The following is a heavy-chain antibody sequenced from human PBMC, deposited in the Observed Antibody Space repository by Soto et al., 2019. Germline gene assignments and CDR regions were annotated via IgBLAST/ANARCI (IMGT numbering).Heavy chain of an antibody. CDR3: ARLSYYDILTGYYIYYFDY. D-gene: IGHD3-9*01. CDR1: GGSISSGDYY. J-gene: IGHJ4*02. Sequence: SETLSLTCTVSGGSISSGDYYWSWIRQPPGKGLEWIGSIYYSGSTYYNPSLKSRVTISVDTSKNQFSLKLSSVTAADTAVYYCARLSYYDILTGYYIYYFDYWGQGTLVTVSS. CDR2: IYYSGST. V-gene: IGHV4-39*01.